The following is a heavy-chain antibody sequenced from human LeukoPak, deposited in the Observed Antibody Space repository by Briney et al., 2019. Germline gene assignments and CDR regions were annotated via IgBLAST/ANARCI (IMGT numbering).Heavy chain of an antibody. Sequence: SETLSLTCAVSGGSLSGYYWTWSRQPPGKGLEWIGEINHSGSTNYNPSLKSRVTISVDTSRKQFFLRLSSVTAADTAVYYCAGTYTYYYYYYMDVWGKGTTVTISS. CDR1: GGSLSGYY. CDR3: AGTYTYYYYYYMDV. CDR2: INHSGST. D-gene: IGHD2-2*02. J-gene: IGHJ6*03. V-gene: IGHV4-34*01.